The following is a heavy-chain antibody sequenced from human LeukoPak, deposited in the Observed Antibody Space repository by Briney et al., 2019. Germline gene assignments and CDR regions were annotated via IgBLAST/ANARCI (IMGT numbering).Heavy chain of an antibody. V-gene: IGHV3-23*01. D-gene: IGHD3-3*01. Sequence: QTGGSLRLSCAASGFTFSSYAMSWVRQTPGKGLEWVSAISGSGGSTYYADSVKGRFTISRDNSKSTLYLQMSSLRAEDTALYYCAKSFGKRQNFDYWGQGTLVTVSS. CDR2: ISGSGGST. CDR1: GFTFSSYA. J-gene: IGHJ4*02. CDR3: AKSFGKRQNFDY.